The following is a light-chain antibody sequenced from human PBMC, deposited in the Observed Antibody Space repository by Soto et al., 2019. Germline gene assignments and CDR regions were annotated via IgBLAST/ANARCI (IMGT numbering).Light chain of an antibody. J-gene: IGKJ2*01. CDR1: QSINNW. CDR3: QQYNNYPFT. V-gene: IGKV1-5*03. Sequence: DIQMTQSPSTLSASVGDGVTITCRASQSINNWLAWYQQKPGKAPKLLIYKASTLESGVPSKFSGSGSGTEFTLSISSLQPDDLAIYYCQQYNNYPFTFGQGTKLEIK. CDR2: KAS.